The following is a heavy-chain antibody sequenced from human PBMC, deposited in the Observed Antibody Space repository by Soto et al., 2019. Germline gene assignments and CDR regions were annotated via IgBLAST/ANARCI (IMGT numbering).Heavy chain of an antibody. D-gene: IGHD2-15*01. CDR2: VYYSGST. CDR1: GGSISSSRYY. V-gene: IGHV4-39*01. CDR3: ARNGVSRLYHYYGMDV. Sequence: SEALSLTCTVSGGSISSSRYYWGLIRQPPGKGLEWIGSVYYSGSTYYNPSLKSRVTMSVDTSKNQFSLKLSSVTAADTAVYYCARNGVSRLYHYYGMDVWGQGTTVTVSS. J-gene: IGHJ6*02.